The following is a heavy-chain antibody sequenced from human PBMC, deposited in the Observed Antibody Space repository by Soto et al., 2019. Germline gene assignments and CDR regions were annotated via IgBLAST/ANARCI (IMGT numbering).Heavy chain of an antibody. D-gene: IGHD3-9*01. CDR2: IIPIFGTA. Sequence: SVKVSCKASGGTFSSYAISWVRQAPGQGLEWMGGIIPIFGTANYAQKFQGRVTITADESTSTAYMELSSLRSEDTAVYYCARGVLRYLDWLPKLHYYYYGMDVWGQGTTVTVSS. J-gene: IGHJ6*02. V-gene: IGHV1-69*13. CDR3: ARGVLRYLDWLPKLHYYYYGMDV. CDR1: GGTFSSYA.